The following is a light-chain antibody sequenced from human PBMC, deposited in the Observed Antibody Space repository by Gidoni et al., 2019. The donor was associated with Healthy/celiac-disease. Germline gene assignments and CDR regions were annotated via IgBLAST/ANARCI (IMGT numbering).Light chain of an antibody. CDR1: SSDVGGYNY. Sequence: QSALTQPRSVSGSPGQSVTISCTGTSSDVGGYNYVSWYQQHPGKAPKLMIYDVSKRPSGVPDRFSGSKSGNTASLTISGLQAEDEADYYCCSYAGSYTFGEVFGGGTKLTAL. J-gene: IGLJ2*01. CDR3: CSYAGSYTFGEV. V-gene: IGLV2-11*01. CDR2: DVS.